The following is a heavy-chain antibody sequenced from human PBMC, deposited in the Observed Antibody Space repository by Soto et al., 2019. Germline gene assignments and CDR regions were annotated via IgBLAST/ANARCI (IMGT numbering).Heavy chain of an antibody. CDR3: ARGGLGYCSGGSCPQSWFDP. CDR1: GYTFTSFG. D-gene: IGHD2-15*01. V-gene: IGHV1-18*01. Sequence: QVQLVQSGAEVKKPGASVKVSCKASGYTFTSFGITWVRQALGQGLEWLGWSSPYNGNTHYVQKFQGRVTMTTDTSPRTAYMELRSLRSDDTAVYYCARGGLGYCSGGSCPQSWFDPWGQGTLVTVSS. CDR2: SSPYNGNT. J-gene: IGHJ5*02.